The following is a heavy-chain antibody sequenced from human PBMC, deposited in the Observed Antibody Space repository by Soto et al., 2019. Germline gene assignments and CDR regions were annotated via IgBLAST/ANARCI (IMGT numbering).Heavy chain of an antibody. V-gene: IGHV1-46*01. D-gene: IGHD5-12*01. Sequence: SVKVSCKESGDAFSSYYIHWVRQAPGQGLEWVGLINPSGGSTTYAQKFQGRVTMTRDTSTSTVYMELNSLRSEDTAVYFCARDAQIGHGYSAYHTYWGQGTLVTVS. CDR2: INPSGGST. CDR1: GDAFSSYY. J-gene: IGHJ4*02. CDR3: ARDAQIGHGYSAYHTY.